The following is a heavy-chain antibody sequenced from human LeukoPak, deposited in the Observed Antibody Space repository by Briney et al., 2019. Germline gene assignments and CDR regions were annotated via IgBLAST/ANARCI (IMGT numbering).Heavy chain of an antibody. CDR2: IRYDGSNK. Sequence: PGGSLRLSCAASGFTFSSYGMHWVRQAPGKGLEWVAFIRYDGSNKYYADSVKGRFTISRDNSKNTLYLQMNSLRAEDTAVYYCARVRVILTTMASFSYWGLGTLVTVSS. CDR1: GFTFSSYG. V-gene: IGHV3-30*02. D-gene: IGHD3-9*01. J-gene: IGHJ4*02. CDR3: ARVRVILTTMASFSY.